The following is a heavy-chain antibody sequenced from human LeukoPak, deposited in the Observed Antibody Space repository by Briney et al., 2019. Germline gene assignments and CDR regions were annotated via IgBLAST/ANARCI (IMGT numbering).Heavy chain of an antibody. CDR1: GFTFSNAA. D-gene: IGHD3-16*01. CDR3: AKGPQLGSAYHPDY. J-gene: IGHJ4*02. CDR2: ITGSDDKT. Sequence: GGSLRLSCAASGFTFSNAAMTWVRQAPGKGLEWVSTITGSDDKTYYADSVKGRFTISRDYSKNTLDLQMNSLRVEDTAIYYCAKGPQLGSAYHPDYWGQGTLVTVS. V-gene: IGHV3-23*01.